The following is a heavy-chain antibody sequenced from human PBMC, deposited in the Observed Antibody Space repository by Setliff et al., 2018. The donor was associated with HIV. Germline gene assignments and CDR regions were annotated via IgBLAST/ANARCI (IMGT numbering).Heavy chain of an antibody. Sequence: ASVKVSCKASGYTFTSYYMHWVRQAPGQGLEWMGIINPSGGSTSYAQKFQGRVTMTRNTSISTAYMELSSLRSEDTAVYYCARGSEDYYDSSGYGFWGQGTLVTV. CDR2: INPSGGST. D-gene: IGHD3-22*01. V-gene: IGHV1-46*01. J-gene: IGHJ4*02. CDR1: GYTFTSYY. CDR3: ARGSEDYYDSSGYGF.